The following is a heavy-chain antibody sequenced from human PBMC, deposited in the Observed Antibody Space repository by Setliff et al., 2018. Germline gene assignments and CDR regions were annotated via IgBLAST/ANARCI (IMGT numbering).Heavy chain of an antibody. CDR3: ARYIPSAGCFDP. Sequence: PSETLSLTCAVSGGSTTSGSYYWSWIRQPAGEGLEWIGRLHTSGTTVYNPSLKSRVTISVDTSKKQFSLMLTSVTAADTAVYYCARYIPSAGCFDPWGQGALVTVSS. V-gene: IGHV4-61*02. J-gene: IGHJ5*02. CDR2: LHTSGTT. CDR1: GGSTTSGSYY. D-gene: IGHD2-21*01.